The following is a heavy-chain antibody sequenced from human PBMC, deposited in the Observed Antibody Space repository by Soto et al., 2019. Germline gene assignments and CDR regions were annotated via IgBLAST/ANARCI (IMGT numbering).Heavy chain of an antibody. D-gene: IGHD7-27*01. CDR3: VRAQNWGKSFYFDY. V-gene: IGHV4-31*03. CDR2: IYYSGST. Sequence: QVQLQESGPGLVKPSQTLSLTCTVSGGAISSGGSYWSCIRQHPGTALEWIGYIYYSGSTYYNPSRKSRFTRSVDTSKNQFSLKMSSVTAADTAVYYCVRAQNWGKSFYFDYWGQGTLVTVSS. CDR1: GGAISSGGSY. J-gene: IGHJ4*02.